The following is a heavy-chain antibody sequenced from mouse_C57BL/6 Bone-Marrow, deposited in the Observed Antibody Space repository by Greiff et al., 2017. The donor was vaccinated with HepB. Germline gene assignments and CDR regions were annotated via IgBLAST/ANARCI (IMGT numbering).Heavy chain of an antibody. D-gene: IGHD2-1*01. CDR1: GFTFSSYA. J-gene: IGHJ1*03. V-gene: IGHV5-4*01. CDR2: ISDGGSYT. CDR3: ARVGGNFWYFDV. Sequence: EVQGVESGGGLVKPGGSLKLSCAASGFTFSSYAMSWVRQTPEKRLEWVATISDGGSYTYYPDNVKGRFTISRDNAKNNLYLQMSHLKSEDTAMYYCARVGGNFWYFDVWGTGTTVTVSS.